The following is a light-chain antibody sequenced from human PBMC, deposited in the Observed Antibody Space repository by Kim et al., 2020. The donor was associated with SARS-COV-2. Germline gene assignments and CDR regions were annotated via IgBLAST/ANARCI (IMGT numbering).Light chain of an antibody. CDR3: AAWDDSLSGRV. Sequence: QSVLTQPPSASGTPGQRVTISCSGSSSNIGSNYVYWYQQLPGTAPKLLMYRNNERPSGVPDRFSGSKSGTSASLAISGLRSGDDADYYCAAWDDSLSGRVFGGGTQLTVL. V-gene: IGLV1-47*01. J-gene: IGLJ3*02. CDR1: SSNIGSNY. CDR2: RNN.